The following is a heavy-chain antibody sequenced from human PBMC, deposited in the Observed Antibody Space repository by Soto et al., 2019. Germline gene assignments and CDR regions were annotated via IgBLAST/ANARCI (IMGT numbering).Heavy chain of an antibody. CDR2: IIPIFGTA. CDR3: ASSSGYSLPFDY. CDR1: GGTFSSYA. D-gene: IGHD3-22*01. V-gene: IGHV1-69*13. Sequence: SVKVSCKASGGTFSSYAISWVRQAPGQGLEWMGGIIPIFGTANYARKFQGRVTITADESTSTAYMELSSLRSEDTAVYYCASSSGYSLPFDYWGQGTLVTVSS. J-gene: IGHJ4*02.